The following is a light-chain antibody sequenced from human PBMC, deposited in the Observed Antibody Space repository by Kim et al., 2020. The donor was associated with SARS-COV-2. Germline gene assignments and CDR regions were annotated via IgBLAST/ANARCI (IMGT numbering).Light chain of an antibody. CDR1: QSVSTS. CDR2: DAS. V-gene: IGKV3-11*01. Sequence: EIVLTQSPATLSLSPGERATLSCRASQSVSTSLVWYQQKVGQAPRLLIYDASKRATDIPAKFSGSGSGTDFTLTISSLESEDFAVYYCQQRSDWPLTFGGGTKVDIK. CDR3: QQRSDWPLT. J-gene: IGKJ4*01.